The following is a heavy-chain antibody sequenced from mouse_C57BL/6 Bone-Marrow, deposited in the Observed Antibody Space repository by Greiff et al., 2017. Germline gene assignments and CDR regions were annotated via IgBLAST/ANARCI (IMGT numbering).Heavy chain of an antibody. CDR2: ISNGGGST. D-gene: IGHD2-1*01. V-gene: IGHV5-12*01. Sequence: VQGVESGGGLVQPGGSLKLSCAASGFTFSDYYMYWVRQTPEKRLEWVAYISNGGGSTYYPDTVKGRFTISRDNAKNTLYLQMSRLKSEDTAMYYCARQGYGNFWFAYWGQGTLVTVSA. CDR3: ARQGYGNFWFAY. J-gene: IGHJ3*01. CDR1: GFTFSDYY.